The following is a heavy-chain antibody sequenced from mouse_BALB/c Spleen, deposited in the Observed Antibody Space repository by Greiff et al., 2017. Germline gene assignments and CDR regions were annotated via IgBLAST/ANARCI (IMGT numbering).Heavy chain of an antibody. CDR1: GDSITSGY. J-gene: IGHJ2*01. CDR3: ARKEDDGYYFDY. D-gene: IGHD2-3*01. CDR2: ISYSGST. Sequence: EVKLVESGPSLVKPSQTLSLTCSVTGDSITSGYWNWIRKFPGNKLEYMGYISYSGSTYYNPSLKSRISITRDTSKNQYYLQLNSVTTEDTATYYCARKEDDGYYFDYWGQGTTLTVSS. V-gene: IGHV3-8*02.